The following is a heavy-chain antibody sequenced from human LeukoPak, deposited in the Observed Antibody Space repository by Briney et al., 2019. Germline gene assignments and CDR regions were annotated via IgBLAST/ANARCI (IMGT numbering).Heavy chain of an antibody. J-gene: IGHJ4*02. CDR1: GDSISSYY. D-gene: IGHD5-18*01. V-gene: IGHV4-4*08. Sequence: SETLSLTCTVSGDSISSYYWSWIRQPPGKGLEWIGYMYNSGSANYNPSLKSRVTISVDTSKNQFSLKLSSVTAADTAVYYCARRRNTWIQLWNTVGFDYWGQGTLVTVSS. CDR3: ARRRNTWIQLWNTVGFDY. CDR2: MYNSGSA.